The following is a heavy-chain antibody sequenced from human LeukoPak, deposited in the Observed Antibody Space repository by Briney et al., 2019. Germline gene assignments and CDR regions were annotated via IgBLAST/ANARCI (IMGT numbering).Heavy chain of an antibody. Sequence: PSETLSLTCTVSGGSVSSGSYYWSWIRQPPGKGLEWIGYIYYSGSTNYNPSLKSRVTISVDKSKNQFSLKLSSVTAADTAVYYCAKGNGQLLRPTDAFDIWGQGTMVTVSS. CDR1: GGSVSSGSYY. J-gene: IGHJ3*02. CDR2: IYYSGST. CDR3: AKGNGQLLRPTDAFDI. V-gene: IGHV4-61*01. D-gene: IGHD1-26*01.